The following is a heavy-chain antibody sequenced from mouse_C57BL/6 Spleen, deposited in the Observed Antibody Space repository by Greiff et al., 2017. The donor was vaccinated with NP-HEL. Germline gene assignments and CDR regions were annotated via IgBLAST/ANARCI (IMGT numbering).Heavy chain of an antibody. V-gene: IGHV3-6*01. CDR3: AREEHDYDGTWFAY. D-gene: IGHD2-4*01. J-gene: IGHJ3*01. CDR2: ISYDGSN. CDR1: GYSITSGYY. Sequence: EVKLVESGPGLVKPSQSLSLTCSVTGYSITSGYYWNWIRQFPGNKLEWMGYISYDGSNNYNPSLKNRISITRDTSKNQFFLKLNSATTEDTATYYCAREEHDYDGTWFAYWGQGTLVTVSA.